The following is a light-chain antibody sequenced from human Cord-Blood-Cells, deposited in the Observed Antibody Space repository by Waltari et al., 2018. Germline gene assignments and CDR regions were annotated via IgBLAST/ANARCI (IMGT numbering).Light chain of an antibody. CDR3: CSYAGSYTYV. CDR2: DVS. V-gene: IGLV2-11*01. Sequence: STLTQHRPVSGSPGQPVTISCPGTSSGVGGYNCVCWYQQHPGKGPKLLIYDVSKRPSGVPDRFSGSKSGNTASLTISGLQAEDEADYYCCSYAGSYTYVFGTGTKVTVL. CDR1: SSGVGGYNC. J-gene: IGLJ1*01.